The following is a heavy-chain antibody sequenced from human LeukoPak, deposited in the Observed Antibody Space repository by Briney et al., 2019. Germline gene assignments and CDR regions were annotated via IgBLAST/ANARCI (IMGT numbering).Heavy chain of an antibody. D-gene: IGHD3-9*01. CDR3: ARPPDILTGKNWFDS. Sequence: PGGSLRLSCAASEFTFSSYWMHWVRQAPGKGLVWVSRINGDGSNTDYADSVKGRFTVSRDNTKNTMYLQMNSLRVEDTAVYYCARPPDILTGKNWFDSWGQGTLVTVSS. CDR1: EFTFSSYW. J-gene: IGHJ5*01. CDR2: INGDGSNT. V-gene: IGHV3-74*01.